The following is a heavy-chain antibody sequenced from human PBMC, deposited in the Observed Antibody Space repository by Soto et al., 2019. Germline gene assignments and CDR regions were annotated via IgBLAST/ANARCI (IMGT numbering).Heavy chain of an antibody. CDR1: GFTFTNYW. J-gene: IGHJ4*02. V-gene: IGHV3-74*01. CDR2: VDGEGSGT. D-gene: IGHD1-26*01. Sequence: EVQLVESGGGLVQPGGSLRLSCAASGFTFTNYWMHWVRQAPGKGLQWVARVDGEGSGTSYADSVKGRFTISRDNAKNTLSLQMNCLRADDTAVYYCGSVFEHWGWGTLVTVSS. CDR3: GSVFEH.